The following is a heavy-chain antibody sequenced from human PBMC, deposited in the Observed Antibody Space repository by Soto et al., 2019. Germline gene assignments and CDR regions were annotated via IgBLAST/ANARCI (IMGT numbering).Heavy chain of an antibody. V-gene: IGHV1-18*01. D-gene: IGHD2-15*01. CDR3: ARYVVVVAHTTNWFDP. CDR2: ISAYNGNT. J-gene: IGHJ5*02. CDR1: GYTFTSYG. Sequence: GASVKVSCKASGYTFTSYGISWVRQAPGQGLEWMGWISAYNGNTNYAQKLQGRVTMTTDTSTSTAYMELRSLRSDDTAVYYCARYVVVVAHTTNWFDPWGQGTLVTVSS.